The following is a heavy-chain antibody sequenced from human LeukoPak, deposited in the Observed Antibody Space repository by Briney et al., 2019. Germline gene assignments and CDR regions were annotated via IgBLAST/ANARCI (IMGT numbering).Heavy chain of an antibody. CDR3: AGLGIDAFDI. D-gene: IGHD6-13*01. V-gene: IGHV4-59*01. J-gene: IGHJ3*02. CDR2: IYYSGST. Sequence: SETLSLTCTVSGGSISSYYWSWIRQPPGKGLEWIGYIYYSGSTNYNPSLKSRVTISVDTSNNQFSLKLSSVTAADTAVYYCAGLGIDAFDIWGQGTMVTVSS. CDR1: GGSISSYY.